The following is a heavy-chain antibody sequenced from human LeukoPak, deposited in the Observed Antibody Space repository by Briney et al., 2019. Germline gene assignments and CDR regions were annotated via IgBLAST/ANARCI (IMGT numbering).Heavy chain of an antibody. J-gene: IGHJ4*02. CDR2: IKRDGSEK. CDR1: GLTFSNSW. CDR3: ARGMTTPDY. D-gene: IGHD4-4*01. Sequence: GGSLRLSCAASGLTFSNSWMTWVRQAPGKELEWVANIKRDGSEKYYVDSVKGRFTISRDNAKNSLYLQMNSLRAEDTAVYYCARGMTTPDYWGQGTLVTVSS. V-gene: IGHV3-7*01.